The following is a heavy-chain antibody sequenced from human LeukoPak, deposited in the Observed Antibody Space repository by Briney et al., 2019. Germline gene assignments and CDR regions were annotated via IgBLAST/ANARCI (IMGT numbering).Heavy chain of an antibody. Sequence: SETLSLTCTVSGDSISSYYWSWIRQPPGKGLEWIGYISYRGSTNYNPSLKSRVTISVDTSKNQFSLRLSSVTAADTAVYYCARENNHLTWFDPWGQGTLVTVSS. CDR2: ISYRGST. CDR1: GDSISSYY. J-gene: IGHJ5*02. CDR3: ARENNHLTWFDP. V-gene: IGHV4-59*08.